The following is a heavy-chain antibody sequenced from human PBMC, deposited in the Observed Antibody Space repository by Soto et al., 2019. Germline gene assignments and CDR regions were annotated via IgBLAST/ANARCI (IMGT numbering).Heavy chain of an antibody. D-gene: IGHD5-18*01. V-gene: IGHV4-59*12. CDR3: ARIKRGYTFGSTIDF. Sequence: SETLSLTCTVSGGSITNYYWGWIRQPPGKGLKSIGYVFYSGSADYNPSLKSRVTISVDTSKNQFSLKLRSVTAADTAIYYCARIKRGYTFGSTIDFWGRGIQVTVSS. J-gene: IGHJ4*02. CDR1: GGSITNYY. CDR2: VFYSGSA.